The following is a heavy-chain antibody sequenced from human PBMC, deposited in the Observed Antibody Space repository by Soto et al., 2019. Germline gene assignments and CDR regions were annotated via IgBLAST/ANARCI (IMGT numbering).Heavy chain of an antibody. D-gene: IGHD1-26*01. CDR2: INSDGSST. CDR1: GFTFSSYW. J-gene: IGHJ6*03. Sequence: GGSLRLSCAASGFTFSSYWMHWVRQAPGKGLVWVSRINSDGSSTSYADSVKGRFTISRDNAKNTLYLQMNSLRAEDTAIYFCAKGAGPAYYYYMDVCSKGLTVTVSS. V-gene: IGHV3-74*01. CDR3: AKGAGPAYYYYMDV.